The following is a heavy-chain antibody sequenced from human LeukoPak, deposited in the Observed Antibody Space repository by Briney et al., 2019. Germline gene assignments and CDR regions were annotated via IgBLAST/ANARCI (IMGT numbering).Heavy chain of an antibody. V-gene: IGHV1-69*13. D-gene: IGHD1-26*01. CDR1: GGTFTSYA. CDR2: IIPIFGTA. Sequence: SVKVSCKASGGTFTSYAISWVRQAPGQGLEWMGGIIPIFGTANYAQKFQGRVTITADESTSTAYMELSSLRSEDTAVYYCARRAVGATTPFDYWGQGTLVTVSS. CDR3: ARRAVGATTPFDY. J-gene: IGHJ4*02.